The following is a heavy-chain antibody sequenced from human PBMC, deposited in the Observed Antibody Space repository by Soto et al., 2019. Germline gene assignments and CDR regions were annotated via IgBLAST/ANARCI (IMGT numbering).Heavy chain of an antibody. V-gene: IGHV1-69*06. J-gene: IGHJ3*02. CDR3: ARGDLYYDSSGYYYGDAFDI. CDR2: IIPIFGTA. Sequence: QVQLVQSGAEVKKPGSSVKVSCKASGGTFSSYAISWVRQAPGQGLEWMGGIIPIFGTANYAQKFHGRVTITADKSTSTAYMELSSLRSEDTAVYYCARGDLYYDSSGYYYGDAFDIWGQGTMVTVSS. CDR1: GGTFSSYA. D-gene: IGHD3-22*01.